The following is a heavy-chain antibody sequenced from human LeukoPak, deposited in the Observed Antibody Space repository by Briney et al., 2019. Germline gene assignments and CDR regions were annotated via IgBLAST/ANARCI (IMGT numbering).Heavy chain of an antibody. V-gene: IGHV1-18*03. CDR3: ERPYCSSTSCYRLVSEY. CDR2: ISAYNGNT. CDR1: GYTFTSYG. Sequence: ASVKVSCKASGYTFTSYGISWVRQAPGQGLEWMGWISAYNGNTNYAQKLQGRVTMTTDTSTSTAYMELRSLRSDDMAVYYCERPYCSSTSCYRLVSEYWGQGTLVTVSS. D-gene: IGHD2-2*02. J-gene: IGHJ4*02.